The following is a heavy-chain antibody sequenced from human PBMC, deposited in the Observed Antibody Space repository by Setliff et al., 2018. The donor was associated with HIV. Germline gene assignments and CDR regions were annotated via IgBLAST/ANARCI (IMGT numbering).Heavy chain of an antibody. CDR2: IYTSGST. J-gene: IGHJ2*01. CDR1: GGSISSGSYY. D-gene: IGHD2-21*02. CDR3: ARDVGLCGVDCWPYFYFDL. Sequence: SETLSLTCTVSGGSISSGSYYWSWIRQPAGKGLEWIGHIYTSGSTNYNPSLKSRVTISLDTSKNQFSLKLSSMTAADTAVYYCARDVGLCGVDCWPYFYFDLWGRGNLVTVS. V-gene: IGHV4-61*09.